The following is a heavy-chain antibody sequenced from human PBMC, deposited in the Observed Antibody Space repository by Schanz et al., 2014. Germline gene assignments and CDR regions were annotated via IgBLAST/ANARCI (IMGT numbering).Heavy chain of an antibody. Sequence: VQLEQSGAEVKKPGSSVKVSCKASGGTFSSYSISWVRQAPGQGLEWVGRFIPILDVGNYAQQFQGRVTFTADKSTSTAYMELSSLRYEDTALYYCARGTMPGTFDIWGQGTMVTVSS. D-gene: IGHD2-2*01. CDR1: GGTFSSYS. CDR2: FIPILDVG. CDR3: ARGTMPGTFDI. J-gene: IGHJ3*02. V-gene: IGHV1-69*02.